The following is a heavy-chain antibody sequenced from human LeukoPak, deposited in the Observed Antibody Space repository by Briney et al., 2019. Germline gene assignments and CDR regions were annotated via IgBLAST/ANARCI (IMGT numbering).Heavy chain of an antibody. CDR2: IIPIFGTA. CDR3: ARGIVVVPASTYYYYGMDV. V-gene: IGHV1-69*01. CDR1: GGTFSSYA. J-gene: IGHJ6*04. Sequence: ASVKVSCKASGGTFSSYAISWVRQAPGQGLEWMGGIIPIFGTANYAQKFQGRVTITADESTSTAYMELSSLRSEDTAVYYCARGIVVVPASTYYYYGMDVLGKGTTVTVSS. D-gene: IGHD2-2*01.